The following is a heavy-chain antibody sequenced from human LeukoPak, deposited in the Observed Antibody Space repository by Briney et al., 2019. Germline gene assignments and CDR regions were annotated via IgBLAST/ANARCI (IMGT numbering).Heavy chain of an antibody. V-gene: IGHV3-23*01. CDR2: ITGSGDST. CDR1: GFTFGTYA. D-gene: IGHD3-9*01. Sequence: GGSLRLSCAASGFTFGTYAMTWVRRVPGKGLEWVSAITGSGDSTYYAGSVQGRFIISRDNAKNTLYLQMNSLRADDTAVYYCTKALTETAGWFDPWGQGTLVTVSS. CDR3: TKALTETAGWFDP. J-gene: IGHJ5*02.